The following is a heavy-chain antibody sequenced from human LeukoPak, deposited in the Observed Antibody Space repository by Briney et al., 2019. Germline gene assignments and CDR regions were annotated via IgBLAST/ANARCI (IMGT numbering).Heavy chain of an antibody. Sequence: SETLSLTCNVSGGSISTYYWSWIRQPAGTGLEWIGRVYPSGRTSYNPSLENRVTMSVDTSKKQFSLKLRSVTAADTAVYYCASGGRISAANWFDPWGQGTLVTVSS. CDR1: GGSISTYY. CDR3: ASGGRISAANWFDP. D-gene: IGHD6-13*01. V-gene: IGHV4-4*07. J-gene: IGHJ5*02. CDR2: VYPSGRT.